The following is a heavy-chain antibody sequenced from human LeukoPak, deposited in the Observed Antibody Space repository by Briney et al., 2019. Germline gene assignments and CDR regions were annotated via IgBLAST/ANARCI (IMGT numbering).Heavy chain of an antibody. CDR2: IYYSGST. CDR1: GGSISSYY. V-gene: IGHV4-59*08. D-gene: IGHD4-17*01. Sequence: SETLSLTCTVSGGSISSYYWSWIRQPPGKGLEWIGYIYYSGSTNYNPSLKSRVTISVDTSKNQFSLKLSSVTAADTAVYYCARGSTVGGYFDYWGQGTLVTVPS. CDR3: ARGSTVGGYFDY. J-gene: IGHJ4*02.